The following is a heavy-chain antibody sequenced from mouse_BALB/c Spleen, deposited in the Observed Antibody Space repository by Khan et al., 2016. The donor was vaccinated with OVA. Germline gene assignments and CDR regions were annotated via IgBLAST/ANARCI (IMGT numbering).Heavy chain of an antibody. CDR3: TRIYRSDFDY. Sequence: LQESGPELVRPGASVKISCKASGYSFTGYFMNWVMQSHGKSLEWIGRINPHIGETFYNPRFKDKATLTVDESSSTAHMELRTLTSEDSAVYYCTRIYRSDFDYWGQGTTLTVSS. J-gene: IGHJ2*01. V-gene: IGHV1-20*01. D-gene: IGHD1-1*01. CDR2: INPHIGET. CDR1: GYSFTGYF.